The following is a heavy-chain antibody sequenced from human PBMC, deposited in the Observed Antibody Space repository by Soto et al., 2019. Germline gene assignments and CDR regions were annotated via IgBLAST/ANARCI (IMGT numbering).Heavy chain of an antibody. CDR1: GYTFTGYA. CDR3: AREGAHYTPLDH. Sequence: VASVKVSRKPSGYTFTGYAIHWVRQAPGQGLEWMGWINVGNGNTGYSRKFQGRVTNARDMSASTAYIEVTSLTSEDTAIYYCAREGAHYTPLDHWGQGTLVTVSS. CDR2: INVGNGNT. V-gene: IGHV1-3*01. J-gene: IGHJ4*02. D-gene: IGHD2-15*01.